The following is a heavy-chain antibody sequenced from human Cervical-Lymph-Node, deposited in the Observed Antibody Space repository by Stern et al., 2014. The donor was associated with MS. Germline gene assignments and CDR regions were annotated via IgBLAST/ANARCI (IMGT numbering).Heavy chain of an antibody. V-gene: IGHV1-45*02. J-gene: IGHJ6*02. D-gene: IGHD2-8*02. Sequence: VQLVESGAAVKKPGSSVRLSCKASGDTFTYRYLHWVRHAPGQAFERMGGLIPVSCNTDYAQKFQDRVTITRDASYTTAHMELSSLTSEDTAIYYCVAWSRGMDVWGQGTTVTVSS. CDR2: LIPVSCNT. CDR3: VAWSRGMDV. CDR1: GDTFTYRY.